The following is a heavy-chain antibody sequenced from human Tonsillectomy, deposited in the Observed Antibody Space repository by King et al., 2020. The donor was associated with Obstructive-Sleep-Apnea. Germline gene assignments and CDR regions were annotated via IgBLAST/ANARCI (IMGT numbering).Heavy chain of an antibody. V-gene: IGHV3-7*01. CDR1: GFTFSSYW. Sequence: VQLVESGGGLVQPGGSLRLSCAASGFTFSSYWMSWVRQAPGKGLEWVANIKQDGSEKYYVNSVKGRFTISRDNAKNSLYMQMNILRAEDTAVYYCARDMGGFYGSGSYIYYYGMDVWGQGTTVTVSS. J-gene: IGHJ6*02. CDR2: IKQDGSEK. D-gene: IGHD3-10*01. CDR3: ARDMGGFYGSGSYIYYYGMDV.